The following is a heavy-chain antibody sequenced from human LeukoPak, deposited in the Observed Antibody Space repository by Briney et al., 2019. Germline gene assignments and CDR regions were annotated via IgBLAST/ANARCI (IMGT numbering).Heavy chain of an antibody. Sequence: GGSLRLSCTASGFTFSDYWVTWVRQAPGKGPEWVANIKQDGSQRYYVDSVRGRFTISRDNAKNSLFLQMNGLRAEDTAVYYCARRGGSSSRRSPIDYWGQGTLVTVSS. J-gene: IGHJ4*02. CDR2: IKQDGSQR. V-gene: IGHV3-7*01. D-gene: IGHD6-6*01. CDR1: GFTFSDYW. CDR3: ARRGGSSSRRSPIDY.